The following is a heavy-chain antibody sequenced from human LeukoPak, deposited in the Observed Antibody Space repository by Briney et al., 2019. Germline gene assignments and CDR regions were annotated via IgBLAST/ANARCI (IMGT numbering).Heavy chain of an antibody. Sequence: SETLSLTCAVYGGSFSGYYWSWIRQPAGKGLEWIGEINLSGSTNYNPSLKSRVTISVDTSKNQFSLKLSSVTAADTAVYYCARGIVATNDYFDHWGQGTLVTVSS. CDR2: INLSGST. V-gene: IGHV4-34*01. CDR3: ARGIVATNDYFDH. CDR1: GGSFSGYY. D-gene: IGHD5-12*01. J-gene: IGHJ4*02.